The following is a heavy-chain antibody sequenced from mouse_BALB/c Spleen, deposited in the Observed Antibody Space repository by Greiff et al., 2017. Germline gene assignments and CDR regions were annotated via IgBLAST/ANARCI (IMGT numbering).Heavy chain of an antibody. J-gene: IGHJ4*01. CDR1: GDSITSGY. CDR3: ASINYYRSSYAMDY. CDR2: ISYSGST. D-gene: IGHD2-14*01. V-gene: IGHV3-8*02. Sequence: EVKLMESGPSLVKPSQTLSLTCSVTGDSITSGYWNWIRKFPGNKLEYMGYISYSGSTYYNPSLKSRISITRDTSKNQYYLQLNSVTTEDTATYYCASINYYRSSYAMDYWGQGTSVTVSS.